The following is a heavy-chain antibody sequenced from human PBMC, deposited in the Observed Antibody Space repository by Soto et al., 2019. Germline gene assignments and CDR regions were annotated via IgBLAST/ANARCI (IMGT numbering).Heavy chain of an antibody. CDR2: INSDGSST. D-gene: IGHD6-19*01. J-gene: IGHJ3*02. CDR3: ARRFAVAGISFQTDAYDI. CDR1: GFTFSSYW. V-gene: IGHV3-74*01. Sequence: GGSLRLSCAASGFTFSSYWMHWVRQAPGKGLVWVSRINSDGSSTSYADSVKGRFTISRDNAKNTLYLQMNSLRAEDTAVYYCARRFAVAGISFQTDAYDIWGQGTMVTVSS.